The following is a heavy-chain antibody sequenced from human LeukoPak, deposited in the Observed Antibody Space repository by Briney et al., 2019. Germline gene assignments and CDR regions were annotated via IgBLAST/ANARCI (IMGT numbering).Heavy chain of an antibody. Sequence: ASVTVSCKASGGTFSSYAISWVRQAPGQGLEWMGGIIPIFGTANYAQKFQGRVTITADESTSTAYMELSSLRSEDTAVYYCARGSTYYDFLGYWGQGTLVTVSS. CDR2: IIPIFGTA. CDR1: GGTFSSYA. V-gene: IGHV1-69*13. D-gene: IGHD3-3*01. CDR3: ARGSTYYDFLGY. J-gene: IGHJ4*02.